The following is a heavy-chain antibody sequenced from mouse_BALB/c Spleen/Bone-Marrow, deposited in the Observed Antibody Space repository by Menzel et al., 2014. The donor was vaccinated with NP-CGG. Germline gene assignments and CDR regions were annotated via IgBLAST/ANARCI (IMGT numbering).Heavy chain of an antibody. J-gene: IGHJ4*01. Sequence: EVHLVESGPELVKPGASVKMSCKASGYTFTSYVMHWVKQKPGQGLEWIGYINPHNDGTKYNEKFKGKATLTSDKSSSTAYMELSSLTSEDSAVYYCARRDYAMDYWGQGTSVTVSS. V-gene: IGHV1-14*01. CDR3: ARRDYAMDY. CDR1: GYTFTSYV. CDR2: INPHNDGT.